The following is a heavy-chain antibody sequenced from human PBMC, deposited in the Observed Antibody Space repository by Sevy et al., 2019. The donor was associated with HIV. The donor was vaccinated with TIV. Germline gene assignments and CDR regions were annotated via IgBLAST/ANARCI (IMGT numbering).Heavy chain of an antibody. CDR2: IWFDGSNT. V-gene: IGHV3-33*01. J-gene: IGHJ4*02. CDR3: ARDLEFYDYGDYGPAFMPDY. D-gene: IGHD4-17*01. Sequence: GGSLRLSCAASGFTFSTYGMHWVRQVPGKGLEWVAVIWFDGSNTYYADSVKGRFTISRDIAKNTLHLQMNSLRVEDTAVYYCARDLEFYDYGDYGPAFMPDYWGQGTLVTVSS. CDR1: GFTFSTYG.